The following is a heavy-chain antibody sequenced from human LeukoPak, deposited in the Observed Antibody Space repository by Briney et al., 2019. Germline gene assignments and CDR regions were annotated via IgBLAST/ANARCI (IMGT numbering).Heavy chain of an antibody. Sequence: SETLSLTCTVSGDSISSYYWSWIRQPPGKGLEWIGYIYYSGSTNYNPSLKSRVTISVDASKNQFSLKLSSVTAADTAVYYCARRTKRNWFDPWGQGTLVTVSS. CDR3: ARRTKRNWFDP. V-gene: IGHV4-59*01. CDR1: GDSISSYY. J-gene: IGHJ5*02. D-gene: IGHD1-7*01. CDR2: IYYSGST.